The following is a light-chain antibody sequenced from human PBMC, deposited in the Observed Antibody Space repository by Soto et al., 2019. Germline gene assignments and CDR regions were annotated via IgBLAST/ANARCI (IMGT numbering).Light chain of an antibody. CDR3: SSYTTNGVGV. J-gene: IGLJ2*01. V-gene: IGLV2-14*03. CDR1: DSDVGGYNY. Sequence: QSALTQPASVSGAPGQSITISCTGTDSDVGGYNYVSWYQHHPGNAPKVMIYDVTYRPSGVSDRFSGSKSRNTASLTISGLQAEDEADYYCSSYTTNGVGVFGGGTKLTVL. CDR2: DVT.